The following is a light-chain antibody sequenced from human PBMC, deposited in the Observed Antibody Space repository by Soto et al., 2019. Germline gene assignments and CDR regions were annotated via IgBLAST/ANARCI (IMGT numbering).Light chain of an antibody. V-gene: IGLV2-14*01. CDR2: EVS. Sequence: QSALTQPASVSGSPGQSITISCTGTSSDVGGYNYVSWYQQHPGKAPKLMIYEVSNRPSGVPDRFSGSKSGNTASLTISVIQAEDEADYYCSSYTTSSTWVFGGGTKLTVL. J-gene: IGLJ3*02. CDR1: SSDVGGYNY. CDR3: SSYTTSSTWV.